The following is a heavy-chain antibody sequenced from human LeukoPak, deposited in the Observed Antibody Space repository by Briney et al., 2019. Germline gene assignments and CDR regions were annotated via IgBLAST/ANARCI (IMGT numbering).Heavy chain of an antibody. V-gene: IGHV3-48*01. J-gene: IGHJ4*02. CDR2: ISSSSSTI. CDR1: GFTFSSYS. CDR3: ARGGVGSGCSSTSCYAY. D-gene: IGHD2-2*01. Sequence: PGGSLRLSCAASGFTFSSYSMNWIRQAPGKGLEWVSYISSSSSTIYYADSVKGRFTISRDNAKNSLYLQMNSLRAEDTAVYYCARGGVGSGCSSTSCYAYWGQGTLVTVSS.